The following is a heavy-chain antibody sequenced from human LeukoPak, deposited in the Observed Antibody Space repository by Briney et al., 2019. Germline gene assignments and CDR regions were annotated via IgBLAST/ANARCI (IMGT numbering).Heavy chain of an antibody. CDR2: INHSGST. CDR1: GGSFSGYY. V-gene: IGHV4-34*01. Sequence: SETLSLTCAVYGGSFSGYYWSWIRQPPGKGLEWIGEINHSGSTNYNPSLKSRVTISVDTSKNQFSLKLSSVTAADTAVYYCAKNNWFDPWGQGTLVTVSS. CDR3: AKNNWFDP. J-gene: IGHJ5*02.